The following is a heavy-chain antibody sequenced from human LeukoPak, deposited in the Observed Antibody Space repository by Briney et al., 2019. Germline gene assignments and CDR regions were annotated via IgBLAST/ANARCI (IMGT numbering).Heavy chain of an antibody. V-gene: IGHV1-8*01. J-gene: IGHJ4*02. D-gene: IGHD3-22*01. CDR1: GDTFTSYD. Sequence: ASVKVSCKASGDTFTSYDINWVRQATGQGLEWMGWMHPNSGNTGYAQKFQDRVTMTRNTSISTVYMGLSSLRFEDTAVYYCARAFYDSSGYYYEDWGQGTLVTVSS. CDR3: ARAFYDSSGYYYED. CDR2: MHPNSGNT.